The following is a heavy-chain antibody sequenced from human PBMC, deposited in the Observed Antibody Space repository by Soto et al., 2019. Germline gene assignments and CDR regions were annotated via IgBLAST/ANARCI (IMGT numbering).Heavy chain of an antibody. Sequence: QVQLVESGGGVVQPGRSLRLSCAASGFTFSSYGMHWVRQAPGKGLEGVAVISYDGSNKYYADSVKGRFTISRDNSKNTLYLQMNSLRAEDTAVYYCAEPSHVVYWYFDLWGRGTLVTVSS. CDR1: GFTFSSYG. V-gene: IGHV3-30*18. CDR2: ISYDGSNK. CDR3: AEPSHVVYWYFDL. D-gene: IGHD2-15*01. J-gene: IGHJ2*01.